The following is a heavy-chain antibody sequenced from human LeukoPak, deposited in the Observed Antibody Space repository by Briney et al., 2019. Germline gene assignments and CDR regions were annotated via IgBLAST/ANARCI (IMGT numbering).Heavy chain of an antibody. CDR1: GFTFRNYA. V-gene: IGHV3-30-3*01. CDR2: ISYDGGNE. J-gene: IGHJ3*01. D-gene: IGHD1-26*01. CDR3: ARDRSYSGSWLPGSAFDF. Sequence: GGSLRLSCAVSGFTFRNYAMHWVRQAPGKGLEWVAVISYDGGNEYHADSVRGRFTISRDNSKNTLYLQMSSLRLEDTAVYYCARDRSYSGSWLPGSAFDFWGQGTMVTVSS.